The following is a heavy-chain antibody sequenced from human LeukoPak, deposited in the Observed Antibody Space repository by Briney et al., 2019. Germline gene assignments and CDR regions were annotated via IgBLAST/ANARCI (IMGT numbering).Heavy chain of an antibody. V-gene: IGHV3-74*01. J-gene: IGHJ6*02. D-gene: IGHD6-13*01. CDR3: ARVLQQLALHYYYYGMDV. CDR2: INSDGSST. CDR1: GFTFSSYW. Sequence: GGSLRLSCAASGFTFSSYWMHWVRQAPGKGLVWVSRINSDGSSTSYADSVKGRFTISRDNAKNTLYLQMNSLRAEDTAVYYCARVLQQLALHYYYYGMDVWGQGTTVTVSS.